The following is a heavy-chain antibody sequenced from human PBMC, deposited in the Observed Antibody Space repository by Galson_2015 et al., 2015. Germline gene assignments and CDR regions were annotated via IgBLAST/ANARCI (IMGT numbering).Heavy chain of an antibody. V-gene: IGHV3-15*01. J-gene: IGHJ4*02. CDR3: TTRIMITFGGVISDY. CDR2: IKSKTDGGTT. Sequence: SLRLSCAASGFTFSNAWMSWVRQAPGKGLEWVGRIKSKTDGGTTDYAAPVKGRFTISRDDSKNTLYLQMNSLKTEDTAVYYCTTRIMITFGGVISDYWGQGTLVTVSS. CDR1: GFTFSNAW. D-gene: IGHD3-16*02.